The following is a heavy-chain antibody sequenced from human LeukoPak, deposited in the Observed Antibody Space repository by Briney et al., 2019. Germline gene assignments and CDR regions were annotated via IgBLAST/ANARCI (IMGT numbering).Heavy chain of an antibody. CDR3: ARSVPDYTRFDY. CDR2: FKTKYHQV. CDR1: DFTFRTIA. D-gene: IGHD4-11*01. Sequence: GGPLGLSGLASDFTFRTIARTWAGQPPGKGLEWVSTFKTKYHQVYYAESVRGRFTISTDNSRNTVFLQMNSLRADDTALYYCARSVPDYTRFDYWGQGALVTVSS. J-gene: IGHJ4*02. V-gene: IGHV3-23*05.